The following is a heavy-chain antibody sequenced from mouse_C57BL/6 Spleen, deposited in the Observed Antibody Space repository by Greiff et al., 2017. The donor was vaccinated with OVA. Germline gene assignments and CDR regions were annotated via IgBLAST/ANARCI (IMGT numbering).Heavy chain of an antibody. Sequence: QVQLQQSGAELVKPGASVKISCKASGYAFSSYWMNWVKQRPGKGLEWIGQIYPGDGDTNYNGKFKGKATLTADKSSSTAYMQLSSLTSEDSAVYFCARSSADYYGSSYDAMDYWGQGTSVTVSS. CDR2: IYPGDGDT. CDR3: ARSSADYYGSSYDAMDY. CDR1: GYAFSSYW. J-gene: IGHJ4*01. D-gene: IGHD1-1*01. V-gene: IGHV1-80*01.